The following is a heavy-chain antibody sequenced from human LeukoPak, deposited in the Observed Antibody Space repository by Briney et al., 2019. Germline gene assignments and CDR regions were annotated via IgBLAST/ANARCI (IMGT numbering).Heavy chain of an antibody. CDR3: AKGIQLWPYFDY. J-gene: IGHJ4*02. CDR2: IYSGGST. Sequence: GGSLRLSCAASGFTVSSNYMSWVRQAPGKGLEWVSVIYSGGSTYYADSVKGRITISRDNSKNTLYLQMNSLRAEDTALYYCAKGIQLWPYFDYWGQGTLVTVSS. D-gene: IGHD5-18*01. V-gene: IGHV3-53*01. CDR1: GFTVSSNY.